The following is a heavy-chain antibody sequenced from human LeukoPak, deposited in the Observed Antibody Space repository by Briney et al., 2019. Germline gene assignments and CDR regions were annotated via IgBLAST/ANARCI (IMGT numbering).Heavy chain of an antibody. D-gene: IGHD2-2*01. Sequence: PGGSLRLSCSASGFTFSSYSMNWVRQAPGKGLEWVSSISSSSSYIYYADSVKGRFTISRDNAKNSLYLQMNSLRAEDTAVYYCARPTYCSSTSCYGPIYGYYYYYMDVWGKGTTVTISS. CDR1: GFTFSSYS. J-gene: IGHJ6*03. CDR3: ARPTYCSSTSCYGPIYGYYYYYMDV. V-gene: IGHV3-21*01. CDR2: ISSSSSYI.